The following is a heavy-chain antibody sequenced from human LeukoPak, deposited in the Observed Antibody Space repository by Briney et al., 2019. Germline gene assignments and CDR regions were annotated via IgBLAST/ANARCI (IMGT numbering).Heavy chain of an antibody. CDR2: INHSGST. Sequence: PSETLSLTCAVYGGSFSGYYWSWIRQPPGKGLEWIGEINHSGSTNYNPSLKSRVTISVDTSKNQFSLKLSSVTAADTAVYYCARGYCSGGSCYSLSFDYWGQGTLVTVSS. V-gene: IGHV4-34*01. CDR1: GGSFSGYY. D-gene: IGHD2-15*01. J-gene: IGHJ4*02. CDR3: ARGYCSGGSCYSLSFDY.